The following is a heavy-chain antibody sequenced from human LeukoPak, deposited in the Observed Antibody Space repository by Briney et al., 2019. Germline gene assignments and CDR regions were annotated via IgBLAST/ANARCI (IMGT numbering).Heavy chain of an antibody. V-gene: IGHV3-30*02. CDR1: GFTFSSYG. CDR3: ARDQRWLQLTEPHQGFDY. CDR2: IPYDGSNK. D-gene: IGHD5-24*01. Sequence: PGGSLRLSCAASGFTFSSYGMHWVRQAPGKGLEWVTFIPYDGSNKYYADSVKGRFTISRDNAKNSLYLQMNSLRAEDTAVYYCARDQRWLQLTEPHQGFDYWGQGTLVTVSS. J-gene: IGHJ4*02.